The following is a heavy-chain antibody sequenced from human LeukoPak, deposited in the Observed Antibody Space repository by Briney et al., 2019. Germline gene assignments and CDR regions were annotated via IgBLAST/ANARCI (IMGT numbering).Heavy chain of an antibody. V-gene: IGHV1-2*02. D-gene: IGHD3-22*01. CDR2: INPNSGGT. J-gene: IGHJ4*02. Sequence: ASVKVSCKASGYTFTGYYMHWVRQAPGQGLEWMGWINPNSGGTNYAQKFQGRVTMTRDTSISTAYMELSRLRSDDTAVYYCAKNNGGTYYYDTSGNWGQGTLVTVSS. CDR3: AKNNGGTYYYDTSGN. CDR1: GYTFTGYY.